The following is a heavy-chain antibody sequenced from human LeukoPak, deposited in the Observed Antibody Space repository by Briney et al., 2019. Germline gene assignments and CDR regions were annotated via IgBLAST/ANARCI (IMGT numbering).Heavy chain of an antibody. CDR2: VNDDGNSR. D-gene: IGHD4-17*01. J-gene: IGHJ4*02. Sequence: GGSLRLSCAASGFTFSYYWIHWVRQAPGKGLVWVSRVNDDGNSRDYADSVKGRFTISRDDAKNTVYLPMDSLRADDTAVYYCVRLNTVTPFDYWGQGTLVTVSS. CDR3: VRLNTVTPFDY. V-gene: IGHV3-74*01. CDR1: GFTFSYYW.